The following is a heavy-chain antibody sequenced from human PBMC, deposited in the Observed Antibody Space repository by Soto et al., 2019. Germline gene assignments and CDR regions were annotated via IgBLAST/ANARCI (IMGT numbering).Heavy chain of an antibody. Sequence: QVQLQESGPGLVKPSETLSLTCTVSGGSIRSYYWSWIRQPPGKGLEWIGHLYYSGCTNYNPSLKSRVTISLDTSKNQFSLKLTSVTAADTAVYYCAGDFPGRDYWGQGTLVTVSS. CDR2: LYYSGCT. CDR3: AGDFPGRDY. V-gene: IGHV4-59*01. J-gene: IGHJ4*02. CDR1: GGSIRSYY.